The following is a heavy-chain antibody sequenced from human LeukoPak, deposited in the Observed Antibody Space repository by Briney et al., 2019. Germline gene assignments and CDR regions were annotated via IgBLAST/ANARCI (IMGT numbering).Heavy chain of an antibody. CDR1: GFTFDDYG. V-gene: IGHV3-53*01. CDR2: IYSGGST. D-gene: IGHD6-13*01. Sequence: PGGSLRLSCAASGFTFDDYGMSWVRQAPGKGLEWVSVIYSGGSTYYADSVKGRFTISRDNSKNTLYLQMNSLRAEDTAVYYCARLSAAAGWYWGQGTLVTVSS. CDR3: ARLSAAAGWY. J-gene: IGHJ4*02.